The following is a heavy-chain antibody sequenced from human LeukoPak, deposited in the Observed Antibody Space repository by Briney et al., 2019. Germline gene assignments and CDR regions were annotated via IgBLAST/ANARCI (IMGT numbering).Heavy chain of an antibody. J-gene: IGHJ3*02. D-gene: IGHD6-13*01. CDR2: MNPNSGNT. CDR3: ARRIHSNNLYLAFDI. Sequence: ASVSVSFKASGYTFTVYYMHWVRQAPGQGVEWMGWMNPNSGNTGYAQKFQGRVTMTRDTSITTAYMELSSLRSEDTAVYYCARRIHSNNLYLAFDIWGQGTMVTVSS. CDR1: GYTFTVYY. V-gene: IGHV1-8*02.